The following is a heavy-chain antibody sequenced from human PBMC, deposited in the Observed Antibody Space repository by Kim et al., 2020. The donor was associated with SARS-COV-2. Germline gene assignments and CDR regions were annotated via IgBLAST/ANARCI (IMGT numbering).Heavy chain of an antibody. CDR1: GYTFTSYG. J-gene: IGHJ3*02. V-gene: IGHV1-18*01. Sequence: ASVKVSCKASGYTFTSYGISWVRQAPGQGLEWMGWISAYNGNTNYAQKLQGRVTMTTDTSTSTAYMELRSLRSDDTAVYYCARDRGGGTRDGSGSANAFDIWGQGTMVTVSS. CDR3: ARDRGGGTRDGSGSANAFDI. D-gene: IGHD3-10*01. CDR2: ISAYNGNT.